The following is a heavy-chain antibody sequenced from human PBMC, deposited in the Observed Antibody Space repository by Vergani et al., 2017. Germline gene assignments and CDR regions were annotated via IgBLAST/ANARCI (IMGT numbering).Heavy chain of an antibody. CDR3: ARESVYDILTPSYMDV. CDR2: IYYSGST. J-gene: IGHJ6*03. D-gene: IGHD3-9*01. Sequence: QVQLQESGPGLVKPSETLSLTCTVSGGSISSYYWSWIRQPPGKGLEWIGYIYYSGSTNYNPSLKSRVTISVDTSTNQFALKLSSVTAADTAVYYCARESVYDILTPSYMDVWGKGTTVTVSS. V-gene: IGHV4-59*01. CDR1: GGSISSYY.